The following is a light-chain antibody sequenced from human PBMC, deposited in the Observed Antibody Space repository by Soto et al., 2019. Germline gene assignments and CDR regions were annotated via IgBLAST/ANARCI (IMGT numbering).Light chain of an antibody. Sequence: EIVLTQSPGTLSSSPGERATLSCRASQSVSSSDLAWYQQKPGQAPRLLIYDASDRATGIPDRFSGSGAGTDFTLTIVRLEPEDFAVYYCQYYGSSPQTFGQGTKVDIK. CDR3: QYYGSSPQT. J-gene: IGKJ1*01. V-gene: IGKV3-20*01. CDR1: QSVSSSD. CDR2: DAS.